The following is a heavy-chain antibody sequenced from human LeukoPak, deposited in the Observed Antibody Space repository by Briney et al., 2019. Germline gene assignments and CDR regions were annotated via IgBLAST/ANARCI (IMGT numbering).Heavy chain of an antibody. J-gene: IGHJ4*02. CDR1: GGSISSNSYF. Sequence: SETLSLTSTVSGGSISSNSYFWGWIRQPPGKGLEWIGAIHYSGTTFHNPSLQSRVTISLDPSKSQFSLKVSSVTAADTAVYYCAGDRGSEYDSWGQGTLVTVSS. D-gene: IGHD3-16*01. CDR2: IHYSGTT. V-gene: IGHV4-39*07. CDR3: AGDRGSEYDS.